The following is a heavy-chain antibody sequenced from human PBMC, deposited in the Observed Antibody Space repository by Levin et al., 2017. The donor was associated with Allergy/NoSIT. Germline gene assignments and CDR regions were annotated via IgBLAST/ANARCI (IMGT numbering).Heavy chain of an antibody. CDR2: IFSNDEK. V-gene: IGHV2-26*01. CDR3: ARIPRYLDYYGSGSYYLDY. D-gene: IGHD3-10*01. CDR1: GFSLSNARMG. J-gene: IGHJ4*02. Sequence: ASGPTLVKPTETLTLTCTVSGFSLSNARMGVSWIRQPPGKALEWLAHIFSNDEKSYSTSLKSRLTISKDTSKSQVVLTMTNMDPVDTATYYCARIPRYLDYYGSGSYYLDYWGQGTLVTVSS.